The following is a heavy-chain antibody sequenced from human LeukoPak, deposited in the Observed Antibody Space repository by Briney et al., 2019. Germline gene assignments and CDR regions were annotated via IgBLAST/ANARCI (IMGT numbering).Heavy chain of an antibody. D-gene: IGHD5-18*01. J-gene: IGHJ4*02. CDR1: GFTFVSYW. V-gene: IGHV3-74*01. Sequence: GGSLRLSCAASGFTFVSYWMHWVRQAPGKGLVWVPRINGYGSSTGFADSVKGRFTISRDNAKNTLYLQMNSLRAEDTAVYYCARDAPGNTALDYWGQGTLVTVSS. CDR3: ARDAPGNTALDY. CDR2: INGYGSST.